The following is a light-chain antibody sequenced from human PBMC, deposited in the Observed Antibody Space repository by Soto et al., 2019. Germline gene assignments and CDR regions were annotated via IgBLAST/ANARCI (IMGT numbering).Light chain of an antibody. Sequence: EIVLTQSPGTLSLSPGERATLSCRASQNVDSTYLAWYQQKPAQAPRLLIYATSNRAAGIPDRFSGSGSGTDFTLTISRLEPEDVAVYYCQQYDTSPPMYTFGQGTKVEIK. CDR2: ATS. J-gene: IGKJ2*01. CDR3: QQYDTSPPMYT. CDR1: QNVDSTY. V-gene: IGKV3-20*01.